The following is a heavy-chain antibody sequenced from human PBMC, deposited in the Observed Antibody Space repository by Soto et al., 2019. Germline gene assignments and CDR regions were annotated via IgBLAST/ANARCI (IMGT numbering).Heavy chain of an antibody. Sequence: QLQLQESGSGLVKPSQTLSLTCAVSGGSISSGGYSWSWIRPPPGTGLEWIGYIYHSGSTYYNPSLKSRVTISVDRAKSHFSRKLSSVTAADTAVYFCGRGRDDFWSGYLPFLYGMDVWGQGTTVTVSS. CDR2: IYHSGST. D-gene: IGHD3-3*01. CDR3: GRGRDDFWSGYLPFLYGMDV. J-gene: IGHJ6*02. V-gene: IGHV4-30-2*01. CDR1: GGSISSGGYS.